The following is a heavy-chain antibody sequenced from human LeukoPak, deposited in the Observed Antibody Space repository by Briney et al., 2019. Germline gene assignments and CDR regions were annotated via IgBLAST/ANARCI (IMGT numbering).Heavy chain of an antibody. CDR2: IYDSVST. V-gene: IGHV4-59*08. CDR3: ARRGIAVAGSYYYYYMDV. Sequence: SGTLSLTCTDPGGSISSYNWSWIPHPPEKGRERIWHIYDSVSTNYNPSLKSRVTISVDTSKNQFSLKLSSVTAEDTAVYYCARRGIAVAGSYYYYYMDVWGKGTTVTVSS. CDR1: GGSISSYN. J-gene: IGHJ6*03. D-gene: IGHD6-19*01.